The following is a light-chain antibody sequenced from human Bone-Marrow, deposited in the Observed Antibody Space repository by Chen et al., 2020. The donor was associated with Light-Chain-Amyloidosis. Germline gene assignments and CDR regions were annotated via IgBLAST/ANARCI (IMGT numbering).Light chain of an antibody. Sequence: SYVLTQPSSVSVAPGQTATIVCGGNNIGSTSVHWYLQTPGQAPLLVVYDDSDRPSGIPERLSGSNSGNTATLTISRVEAGDEADYYCQVWDRSSDRPVFGGGTKLTVL. CDR2: DDS. CDR3: QVWDRSSDRPV. V-gene: IGLV3-21*02. J-gene: IGLJ3*02. CDR1: NIGSTS.